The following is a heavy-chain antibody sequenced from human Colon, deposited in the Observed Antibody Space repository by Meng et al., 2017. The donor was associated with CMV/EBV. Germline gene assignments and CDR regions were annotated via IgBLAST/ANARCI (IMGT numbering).Heavy chain of an antibody. V-gene: IGHV3-9*03. D-gene: IGHD2/OR15-2a*01. CDR2: ITWNSGTI. CDR3: AKGQGIIYD. CDR1: GFTFDNYA. Sequence: GGSLRLSCAASGFTFDNYAMHWVRQVPGKGLEWVSGITWNSGTIEYADSVRGRFTISRDNAKNSVYLQMNSLTDDDMAVYYCAKGQGIIYDWGQGTLVTVSS. J-gene: IGHJ4*02.